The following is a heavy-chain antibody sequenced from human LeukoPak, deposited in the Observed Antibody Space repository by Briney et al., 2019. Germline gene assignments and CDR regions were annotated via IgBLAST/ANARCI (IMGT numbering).Heavy chain of an antibody. Sequence: PGGSLRLSCAASGFTFTSFAMSWVRQAPGEGLEWVSAIGAGGDSTYYADSVKGRFTISRDNSKNTLYLQMNSLRAEDTAVYYCAKVGATDYWGQGTLVTVSS. CDR3: AKVGATDY. D-gene: IGHD1-26*01. V-gene: IGHV3-23*01. J-gene: IGHJ4*02. CDR2: IGAGGDST. CDR1: GFTFTSFA.